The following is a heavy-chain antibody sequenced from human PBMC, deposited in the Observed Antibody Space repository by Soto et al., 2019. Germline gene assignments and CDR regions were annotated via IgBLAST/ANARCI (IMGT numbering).Heavy chain of an antibody. V-gene: IGHV4-34*01. CDR3: ARTTYYFETSGYSPFDY. CDR2: INQSART. Sequence: SETLSIPCFVSDSTFSGHYWSCIRGPPGKGLEWIGEINQSARTNYNPSLKGRITMSVDTSKSQFSRKLRSMTAADTAVYYCARTTYYFETSGYSPFDYWGQGTPVNV. D-gene: IGHD3-22*01. J-gene: IGHJ4*02. CDR1: DSTFSGHY.